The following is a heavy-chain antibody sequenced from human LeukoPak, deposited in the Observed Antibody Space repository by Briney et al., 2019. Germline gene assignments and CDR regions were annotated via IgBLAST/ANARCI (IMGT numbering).Heavy chain of an antibody. V-gene: IGHV4-4*07. CDR1: GGSISNYY. D-gene: IGHD6-19*01. CDR3: AREGAVAGRGNDY. Sequence: SETLSLTCTVSGGSISNYYWNWIRQPAGKGLEWIGRIYSSGTTNYNPSLKSRLTMSVDTSKNQFSLNLSSVTAADTAVYYCAREGAVAGRGNDYWGQGTPVTVSS. CDR2: IYSSGTT. J-gene: IGHJ4*02.